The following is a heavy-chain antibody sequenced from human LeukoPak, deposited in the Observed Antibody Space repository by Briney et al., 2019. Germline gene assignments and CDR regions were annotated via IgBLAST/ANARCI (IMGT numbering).Heavy chain of an antibody. J-gene: IGHJ4*02. CDR1: GFTFSSYG. Sequence: PGGSLRLSCAASGFTFSSYGMHWVRQAPGKGLEWVAFIRYDGTNKYYADSVKGRFTISRDNSKNTLYLQMNSLRAEDTAVYYCAKASSPNYYDSSGYYAPSDYWGQGTLVTVSS. CDR3: AKASSPNYYDSSGYYAPSDY. V-gene: IGHV3-30*02. CDR2: IRYDGTNK. D-gene: IGHD3-22*01.